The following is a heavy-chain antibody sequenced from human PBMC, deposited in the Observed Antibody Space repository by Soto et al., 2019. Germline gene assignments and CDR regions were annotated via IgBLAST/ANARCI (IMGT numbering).Heavy chain of an antibody. V-gene: IGHV3-74*01. Sequence: EVQLVESGGGLVQPGGSLRLSCAASGFTLGGSWMHWVRQAPGKGLVWVSRINGDGSGTSYADFVKGRFTISRDDAKNTLFLQMNGLRAEDTAVYYCARGIFGSGTANDYWGQGTLVTVSS. CDR1: GFTLGGSW. D-gene: IGHD3-10*01. J-gene: IGHJ4*02. CDR2: INGDGSGT. CDR3: ARGIFGSGTANDY.